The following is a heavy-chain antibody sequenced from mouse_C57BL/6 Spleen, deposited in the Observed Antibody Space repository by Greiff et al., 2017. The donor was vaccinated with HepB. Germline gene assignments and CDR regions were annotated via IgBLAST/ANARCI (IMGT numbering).Heavy chain of an antibody. V-gene: IGHV1-15*01. Sequence: QVQLQQSGAELVRPGASVTLSCKASGYTFTDYEMHWVKQTPVHGLEWIGAIDPETGGTAYNQKFKGKAILTADKSSSTAYMELRSLTSEDSAVYYCTREGYYGSSTYAMDYWGQGTSVTVSS. D-gene: IGHD1-1*01. CDR1: GYTFTDYE. CDR3: TREGYYGSSTYAMDY. J-gene: IGHJ4*01. CDR2: IDPETGGT.